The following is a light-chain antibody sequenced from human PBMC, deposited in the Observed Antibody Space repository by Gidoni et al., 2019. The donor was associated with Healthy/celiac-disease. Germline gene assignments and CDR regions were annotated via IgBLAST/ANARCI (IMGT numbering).Light chain of an antibody. Sequence: SQMTHSPSSLSASVGDRVTITCRASQSISSYLNWYQQKPGKAPKLLIYAASSLQSGVPSRFSGSGSGTDFTLTISSLQPEDFATYYCQQSYSTPITFXPXTKVDIK. CDR2: AAS. CDR1: QSISSY. V-gene: IGKV1-39*01. J-gene: IGKJ3*01. CDR3: QQSYSTPIT.